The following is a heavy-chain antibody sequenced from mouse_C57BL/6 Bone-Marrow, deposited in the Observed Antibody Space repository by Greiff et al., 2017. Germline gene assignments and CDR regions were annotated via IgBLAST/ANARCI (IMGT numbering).Heavy chain of an antibody. CDR1: GYSITSGYY. Sequence: DVKLQESGPGLVKPSQSLSLTCSVTGYSITSGYYWNWIRQFPGNKLEWMGYISYDGSNNYNPSLKNRISITRDTSKNQFFLKLNSVTTEDTATYYCAREGPPYGYYYYYAMDYWGQGTSVTVSS. CDR3: AREGPPYGYYYYYAMDY. CDR2: ISYDGSN. J-gene: IGHJ4*01. V-gene: IGHV3-6*01. D-gene: IGHD2-12*01.